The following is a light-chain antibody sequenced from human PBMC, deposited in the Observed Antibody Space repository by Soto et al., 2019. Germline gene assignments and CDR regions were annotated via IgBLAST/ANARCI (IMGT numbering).Light chain of an antibody. V-gene: IGKV1-39*01. CDR1: RTINTY. Sequence: DVQMTQSPSSLSASVGDTITITCRASRTINTYLNWFQQKPGEPPRLLIDGASTLHDGVPSRFSGSGSGADFTLTISGLQPEDFASYHCQQTYSDISFGGGTKV. J-gene: IGKJ4*01. CDR3: QQTYSDIS. CDR2: GAS.